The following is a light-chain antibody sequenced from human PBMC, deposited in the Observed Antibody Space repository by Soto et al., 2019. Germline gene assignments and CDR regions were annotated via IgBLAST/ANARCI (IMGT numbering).Light chain of an antibody. V-gene: IGKV3-20*01. J-gene: IGKJ2*01. CDR3: QQYGSSPPLT. CDR2: GAS. Sequence: ENILAHSPTTPSFSPGGKTTPSSRASPSVSSRYLAWYQQKPGQAPRLLIYGASNRATGIPDRFSGSGSGTDFTLTISRLEPEDFAVYFCQQYGSSPPLTFGQGTKVDIK. CDR1: PSVSSRY.